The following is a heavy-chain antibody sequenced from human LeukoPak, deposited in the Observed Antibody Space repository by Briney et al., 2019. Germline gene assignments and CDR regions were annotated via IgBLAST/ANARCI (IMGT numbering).Heavy chain of an antibody. J-gene: IGHJ4*02. CDR1: GGSISSGGYY. CDR3: ARLEGYSYGYIDY. Sequence: SQTLSLTCTVSGGSISSGGYYWSWIRQHPGKGLEWIGYIYYSGSTYYNPSLKSRVTISADTSKNQFSLKLSSVTVADTAVYYCARLEGYSYGYIDYWGQGTLVTASS. V-gene: IGHV4-31*03. CDR2: IYYSGST. D-gene: IGHD5-18*01.